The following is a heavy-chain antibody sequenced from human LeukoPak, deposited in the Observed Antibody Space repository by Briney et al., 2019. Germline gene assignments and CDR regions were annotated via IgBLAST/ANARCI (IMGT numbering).Heavy chain of an antibody. CDR2: ISAYNGNT. V-gene: IGHV1-18*01. Sequence: VASVNVSCKASGYTFTSYGISWVRQAPGQGLEWMGWISAYNGNTSYAQKFQGRVTMTRDTSTSTVYMELSSLRSEDTAVYYCARGLRSSGWYGNGYDYWGQGTLVTVSS. CDR1: GYTFTSYG. D-gene: IGHD6-19*01. CDR3: ARGLRSSGWYGNGYDY. J-gene: IGHJ4*02.